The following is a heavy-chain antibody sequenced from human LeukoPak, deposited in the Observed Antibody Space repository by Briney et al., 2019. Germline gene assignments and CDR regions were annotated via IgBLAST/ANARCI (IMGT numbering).Heavy chain of an antibody. CDR3: AKDHESDGYPCLDH. D-gene: IGHD3-22*01. CDR1: GFTFSRLA. V-gene: IGHV3-23*01. CDR2: ISASGP. J-gene: IGHJ4*02. Sequence: GGSLRLSCAASGFTFSRLAMTWVRQAPGKGLEWVSTISASGPYYAYAVRGRVTISTDNSRNTLSLQMDSLRAEDTAVYYCAKDHESDGYPCLDHWGLGTLVTVSS.